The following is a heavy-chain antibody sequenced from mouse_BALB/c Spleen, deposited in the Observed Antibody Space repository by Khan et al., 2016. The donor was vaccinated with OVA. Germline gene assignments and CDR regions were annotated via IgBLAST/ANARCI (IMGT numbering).Heavy chain of an antibody. V-gene: IGHV9-3-1*01. CDR3: ARSASDWFFDV. Sequence: QIQLVQSGPELKKPGETVKISCKASGYTFTNYGMNWVKQAPGKSLKWMGWINTYTGEPTYADDFKGRFAFSLETSANTAYLQINNLKNEDTATYFCARSASDWFFDVWGAGTTVTVSS. D-gene: IGHD6-1*01. CDR1: GYTFTNYG. CDR2: INTYTGEP. J-gene: IGHJ1*01.